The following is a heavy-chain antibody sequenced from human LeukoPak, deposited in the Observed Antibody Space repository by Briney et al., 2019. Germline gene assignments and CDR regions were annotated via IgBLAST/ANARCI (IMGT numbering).Heavy chain of an antibody. D-gene: IGHD3-10*01. Sequence: GGSLRLSCAASGFTFSSYGMSWVRQAPGKGLEWVSAIGGSGGSTYYADSVKGRFTISRDNSKNTLYLQMNSLRGEDTAVYYCAKEGISGSADYYYYGMDVWGQGTTVTVSS. CDR2: IGGSGGST. J-gene: IGHJ6*02. V-gene: IGHV3-23*01. CDR3: AKEGISGSADYYYYGMDV. CDR1: GFTFSSYG.